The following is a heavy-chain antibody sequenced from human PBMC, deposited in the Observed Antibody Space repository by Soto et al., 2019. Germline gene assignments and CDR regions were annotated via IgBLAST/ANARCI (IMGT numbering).Heavy chain of an antibody. CDR3: ARKPRGYSSSPEAFDI. Sequence: SETLSLTCTVSGGSISSYYWRWIRQPPGKGLEWIGYIYYSGSTNYNPSLKSRVTISVDTSKNQFSLKLSSMTAADTAVYYCARKPRGYSSSPEAFDIWGQGTMVTVSS. V-gene: IGHV4-59*01. CDR2: IYYSGST. J-gene: IGHJ3*02. D-gene: IGHD6-13*01. CDR1: GGSISSYY.